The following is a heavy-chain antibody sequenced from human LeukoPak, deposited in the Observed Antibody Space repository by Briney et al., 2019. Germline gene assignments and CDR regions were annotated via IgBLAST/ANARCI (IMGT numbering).Heavy chain of an antibody. Sequence: GGSLRLSCAASGFTFRNYPMSWVRQAPGKGLEWVSAISGSGGSTYYADSVKGRFTISRDNSKNTLYLQMNSLRAEDTAVYYCAKDVEQWLVPVDWFDPWGQGTLVTVSS. CDR3: AKDVEQWLVPVDWFDP. CDR2: ISGSGGST. CDR1: GFTFRNYP. J-gene: IGHJ5*02. V-gene: IGHV3-23*01. D-gene: IGHD6-19*01.